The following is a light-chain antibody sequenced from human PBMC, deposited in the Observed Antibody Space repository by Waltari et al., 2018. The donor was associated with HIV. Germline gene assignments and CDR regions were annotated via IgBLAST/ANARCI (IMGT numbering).Light chain of an antibody. V-gene: IGLV2-14*03. CDR3: QSFDNSLSGWV. CDR2: GVN. J-gene: IGLJ3*02. CDR1: DSHLGASDY. Sequence: QSALTQPASVSGSPGQSVTISCSGTDSHLGASDYVSWYQKQPETAPTLIVYGVNKRPSGVPDRFSGSKSGTSASLAITGLQAEDEADYYCQSFDNSLSGWVFGGGTKLTVL.